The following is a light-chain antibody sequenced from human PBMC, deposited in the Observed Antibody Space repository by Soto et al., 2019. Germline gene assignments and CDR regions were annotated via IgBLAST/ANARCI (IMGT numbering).Light chain of an antibody. V-gene: IGKV1-5*01. J-gene: IGKJ1*01. CDR1: QSVSTW. CDR2: DAS. CDR3: QEYKTWT. Sequence: DIQMTQSPSTLSASVGDTVTITCRASQSVSTWLAWYQQTPGKAPKLLMYDASTLESGAPARFSGSGSGTEFTLTISSLQPEDFATYHCQEYKTWTFGQGTNVDIK.